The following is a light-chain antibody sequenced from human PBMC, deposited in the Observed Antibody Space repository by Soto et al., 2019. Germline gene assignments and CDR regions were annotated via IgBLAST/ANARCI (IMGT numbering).Light chain of an antibody. CDR2: DTI. CDR3: QSYDTSLSGGV. J-gene: IGLJ2*01. Sequence: QSVLTQPPSLSGAPGQRVTISCTGSSSNIGANYDVHWYQQLPGTAPKLLIYDTIKRPSGVPDRFSGSKSDTSASLAITGLQAEDEADYYCQSYDTSLSGGVFGGGTKVTVL. CDR1: SSNIGANYD. V-gene: IGLV1-40*01.